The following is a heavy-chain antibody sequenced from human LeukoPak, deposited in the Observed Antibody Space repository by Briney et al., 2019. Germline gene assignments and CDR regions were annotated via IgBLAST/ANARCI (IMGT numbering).Heavy chain of an antibody. CDR3: ARDQEGSDY. Sequence: ASVKVSCKASGYTFTSNYIHWVRQAPGQGLEWMGMIYPRDGSTCYAQKFQGRVTVTRDTSTSTVHMELSGLRSEDTAVYYCARDQEGSDYWGQGTLVTVSS. CDR1: GYTFTSNY. J-gene: IGHJ4*02. CDR2: IYPRDGST. V-gene: IGHV1-46*01.